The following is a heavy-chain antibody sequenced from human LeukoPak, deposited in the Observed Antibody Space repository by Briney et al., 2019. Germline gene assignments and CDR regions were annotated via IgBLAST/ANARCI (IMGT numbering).Heavy chain of an antibody. CDR1: GFTFSSYG. D-gene: IGHD2-15*01. CDR2: I. CDR3: VRERGDIVAF. J-gene: IGHJ6*02. V-gene: IGHV3-21*04. Sequence: GGSLRLSCAASGFTFSSYGLNWVRQAPGKGLEWVSSIVKGRFTISRDNAKNSLYLQMNSLRAEDTAVYYCVRERGDIVAFWGQGTTVTVSS.